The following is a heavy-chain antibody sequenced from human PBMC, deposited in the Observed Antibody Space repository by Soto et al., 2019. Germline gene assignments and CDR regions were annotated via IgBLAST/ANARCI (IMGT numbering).Heavy chain of an antibody. CDR3: ARVGPWVPYYYDSSPYTFENWFDP. CDR1: GYSISSGYY. CDR2: IYHGGRT. J-gene: IGHJ5*02. D-gene: IGHD3-22*01. V-gene: IGHV4-38-2*01. Sequence: SETLSLTCAVSGYSISSGYYWGWLRQPPGKGLEGIGSIYHGGRTYYNPSLNSRVTLSIDMTNNNVSQVLNSVTAADTSVYYCARVGPWVPYYYDSSPYTFENWFDPWGQGTLVTVSS.